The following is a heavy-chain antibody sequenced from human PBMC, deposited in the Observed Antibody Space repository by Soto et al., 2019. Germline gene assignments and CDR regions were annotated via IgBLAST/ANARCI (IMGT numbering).Heavy chain of an antibody. CDR1: GGTFSSYA. D-gene: IGHD3-22*01. J-gene: IGHJ4*02. V-gene: IGHV1-69*13. Sequence: SVKVSFKASGGTFSSYAISWVRQAPGQGLEWMGGIIPIFGTANYAQKFQGRVTITADESTSTAYMELSSLRSEDTAVYYCARTQNYYDSSDYWGQGTLVTVSS. CDR3: ARTQNYYDSSDY. CDR2: IIPIFGTA.